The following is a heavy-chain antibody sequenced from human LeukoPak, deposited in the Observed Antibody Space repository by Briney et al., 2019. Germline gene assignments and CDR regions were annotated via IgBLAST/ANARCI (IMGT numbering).Heavy chain of an antibody. CDR1: GFTFSNYA. D-gene: IGHD6-19*01. V-gene: IGHV3-23*01. CDR2: ISGSGGIT. Sequence: PGGSLRLSCVASGFTFSNYAMTWVRQAPGKGLEGVSDISGSGGITYYADSVRGRLTVSRDNSLNTLYLQMNSLRAEDTAVYYCAKAVAGYWYFDLWGRGTLLTVSS. CDR3: AKAVAGYWYFDL. J-gene: IGHJ2*01.